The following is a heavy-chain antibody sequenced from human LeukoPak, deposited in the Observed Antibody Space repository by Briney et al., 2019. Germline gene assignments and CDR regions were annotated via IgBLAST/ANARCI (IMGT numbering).Heavy chain of an antibody. Sequence: GGSLRLSCAASGFIFSSYAMSWVRQAPGKGLEWVSSLRGNGGSTEYVDSVRGRFVISRDNSRNTLYLQMNSPRAEDTAVYYCAKSVTAAGTYAFDIWGQGTVVTVSS. V-gene: IGHV3-23*01. CDR3: AKSVTAAGTYAFDI. J-gene: IGHJ3*02. CDR1: GFIFSSYA. CDR2: LRGNGGST. D-gene: IGHD6-13*01.